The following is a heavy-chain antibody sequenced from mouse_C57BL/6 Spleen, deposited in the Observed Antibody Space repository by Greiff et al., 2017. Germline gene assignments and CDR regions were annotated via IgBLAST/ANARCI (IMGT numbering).Heavy chain of an antibody. J-gene: IGHJ4*01. CDR2: IRSKSNNYAT. D-gene: IGHD1-1*01. Sequence: EAGGGLVQPKGSLKLSCAASGFSFNTYAMNWVRQAPGKGLEWVARIRSKSNNYATYYADSVKDRFTISRDDSESMLYLQMNNFKTEDTAMYYCVRNYGSTYAMGYWGQGTSVTVSS. V-gene: IGHV10-1*01. CDR1: GFSFNTYA. CDR3: VRNYGSTYAMGY.